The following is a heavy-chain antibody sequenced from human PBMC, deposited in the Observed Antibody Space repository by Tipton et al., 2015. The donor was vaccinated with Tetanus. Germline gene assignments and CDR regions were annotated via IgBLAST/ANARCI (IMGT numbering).Heavy chain of an antibody. V-gene: IGHV3-7*01. Sequence: SLRLSCAVSGLTFSDSWMTWVRQAPGRGLEWVANINEDGSGIDYVDSVKGRFTISRDNAKNSLSVHMNSLTAEDTAVYYCARLRVYCSTACYSREDYWGQGTLVTVSS. J-gene: IGHJ4*02. CDR2: INEDGSGI. D-gene: IGHD2/OR15-2a*01. CDR3: ARLRVYCSTACYSREDY. CDR1: GLTFSDSW.